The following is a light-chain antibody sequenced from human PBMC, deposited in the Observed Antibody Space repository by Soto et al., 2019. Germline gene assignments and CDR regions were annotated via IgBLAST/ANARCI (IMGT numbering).Light chain of an antibody. J-gene: IGKJ2*01. CDR3: QQYGGSPYT. Sequence: EIVLTQSPGTLSLSPGERATLSCRASQSVRSNYLAWYQQKPGQAPRLLLYGASSRATGIPDRFSGTGSGTDFTLTISRLEPEDFAVYYCQQYGGSPYTFGLGTKLEIK. CDR1: QSVRSNY. V-gene: IGKV3-20*01. CDR2: GAS.